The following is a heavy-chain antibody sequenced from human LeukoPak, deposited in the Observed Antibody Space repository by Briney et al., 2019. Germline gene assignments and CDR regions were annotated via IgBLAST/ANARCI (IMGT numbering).Heavy chain of an antibody. CDR3: AKDSSGSYYGPGRFFDY. CDR2: ISWNSGSI. CDR1: GFTFDDYA. D-gene: IGHD1-26*01. Sequence: GRSLRLSCAASGFTFDDYAMHWVRQAPGKGLEWVSGISWNSGSIGYADSVKGRFTISRDNAKNSLYLQMNSLRAEDMALYYCAKDSSGSYYGPGRFFDYWGQGTLVTVPS. J-gene: IGHJ4*02. V-gene: IGHV3-9*03.